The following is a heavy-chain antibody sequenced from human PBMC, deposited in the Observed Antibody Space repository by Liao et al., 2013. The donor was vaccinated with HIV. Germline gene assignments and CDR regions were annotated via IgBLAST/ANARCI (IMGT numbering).Heavy chain of an antibody. J-gene: IGHJ4*02. V-gene: IGHV4-30-4*01. CDR3: ARVTPYSSFDC. CDR2: IYSSGSA. D-gene: IGHD2-15*01. CDR1: GGSIDLADFS. Sequence: QVQLQESGPGLVKPSQTLSLTCSVSGGSIDLADFSWSWVRQPPGEGLEWIGYIYSSGSAHYNPSLESRFIMSLDTSKNRIFLRLKSVTAADTAVYYCARVTPYSSFDCWGQGTLVAVSS.